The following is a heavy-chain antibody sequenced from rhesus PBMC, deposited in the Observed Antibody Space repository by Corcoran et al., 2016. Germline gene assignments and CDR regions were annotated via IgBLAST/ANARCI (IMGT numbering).Heavy chain of an antibody. J-gene: IGHJ4*01. CDR2: IYWNDYK. D-gene: IGHD1-20*01. CDR1: GFSLSTTGTG. V-gene: IGHV2-95*01. Sequence: QVTLKESGPALVKPTQTLTLTCTFSGFSLSTTGTGVGWIRHPPGKALEWLASIYWNDYKYYSTSLKIRLPISKDTSKNQVVLTMTNMDPLDTATYYCARVDIAGTTFGDYWGQGVLVTVSS. CDR3: ARVDIAGTTFGDY.